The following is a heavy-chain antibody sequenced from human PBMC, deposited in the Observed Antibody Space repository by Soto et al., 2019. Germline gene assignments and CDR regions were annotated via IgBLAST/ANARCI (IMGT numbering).Heavy chain of an antibody. CDR3: ARDGVGTIAYYYHYGMAV. CDR2: MNPNSGNT. J-gene: IGHJ6*02. V-gene: IGHV1-8*01. CDR1: GYTFTSYD. D-gene: IGHD3-3*01. Sequence: GASVKVSCKASGYTFTSYDINWVRQATGQGLEWMGWMNPNSGNTGYAQKFQGRVTMTRNTSISTAYMELSSLRSEDTAVYYCARDGVGTIAYYYHYGMAVWGQGTTVTVAS.